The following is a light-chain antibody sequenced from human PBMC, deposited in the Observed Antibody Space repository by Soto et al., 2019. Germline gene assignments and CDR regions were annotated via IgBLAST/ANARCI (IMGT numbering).Light chain of an antibody. CDR3: QQYESYPVT. J-gene: IGKJ4*01. V-gene: IGKV1-5*03. Sequence: DIQMTQSPSTLPASVGDRVTITCRASQSIGRWLAWYQQKPGKAPNLLIYKASSLESGVPSRFSGSGSGTEFTLTISSLQPDDFATYYCQQYESYPVTFGGGTKVEIK. CDR2: KAS. CDR1: QSIGRW.